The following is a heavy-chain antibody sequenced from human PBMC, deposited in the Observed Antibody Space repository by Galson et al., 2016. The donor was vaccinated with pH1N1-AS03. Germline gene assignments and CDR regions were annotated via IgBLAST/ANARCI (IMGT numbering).Heavy chain of an antibody. D-gene: IGHD4/OR15-4a*01. CDR2: VHHTGST. Sequence: SETLSLTCLVSGASLISSDFYWGWVRQSPGQAPEWIGSVHHTGSTYYSPPLETRLTISVDTSNNQFSLRLTSVTAADTALYYCVRDRKYGGYFDYWGQGALVTVSS. V-gene: IGHV4-39*07. CDR1: GASLISSDFY. CDR3: VRDRKYGGYFDY. J-gene: IGHJ4*02.